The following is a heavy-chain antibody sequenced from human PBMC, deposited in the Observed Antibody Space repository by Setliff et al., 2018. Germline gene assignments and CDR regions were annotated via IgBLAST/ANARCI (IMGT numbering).Heavy chain of an antibody. CDR3: ARDHSYGYSLYYYHYYGMDV. V-gene: IGHV3-7*01. D-gene: IGHD5-18*01. Sequence: GGSLSLSCAASGFTFSRYWMSWVRQAPGKGLEWVANIKQDGSEKYYVDSVKGRFTISRDNAKNSLYLQMNSLRAEDTAVYYCARDHSYGYSLYYYHYYGMDVWGQGTTVTVSS. CDR2: IKQDGSEK. CDR1: GFTFSRYW. J-gene: IGHJ6*02.